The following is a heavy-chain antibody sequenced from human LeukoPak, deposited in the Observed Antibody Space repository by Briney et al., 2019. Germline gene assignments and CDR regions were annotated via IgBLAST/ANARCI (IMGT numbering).Heavy chain of an antibody. CDR2: ISWDGGST. J-gene: IGHJ4*02. CDR3: ATTGTTSGY. D-gene: IGHD1-1*01. V-gene: IGHV3-43*01. CDR1: GFTFDDYT. Sequence: GGSLRLSCAASGFTFDDYTMRWVRQAPGKGLEWVSLISWDGGSTYYADSVKGRFTISRDNSKNSPYLQMNSLRTEDTALYYCATTGTTSGYWGQGTLVTVSS.